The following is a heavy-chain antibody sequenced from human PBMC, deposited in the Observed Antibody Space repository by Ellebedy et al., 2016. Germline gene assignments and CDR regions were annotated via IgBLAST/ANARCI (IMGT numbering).Heavy chain of an antibody. CDR2: LSGSGPKT. Sequence: GESLKISXAASGFTFKTYALSWVRQAPGEGLEWVSTLSGSGPKTYYADSVQGRFTISRDNSKSTLYLQMKSLRAEDTAVYYCAKHETDGDYYFDLWGRGTLVTVSS. V-gene: IGHV3-23*01. D-gene: IGHD2-21*01. CDR3: AKHETDGDYYFDL. J-gene: IGHJ2*01. CDR1: GFTFKTYA.